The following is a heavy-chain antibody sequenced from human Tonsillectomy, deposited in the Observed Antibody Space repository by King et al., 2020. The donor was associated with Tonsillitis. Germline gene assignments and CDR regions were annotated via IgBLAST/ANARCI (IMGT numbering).Heavy chain of an antibody. J-gene: IGHJ4*02. CDR1: GFTFSSYS. CDR2: ISSSSSYI. CDR3: PRHYDSSGSGFDY. V-gene: IGHV3-21*01. Sequence: VQLVESGGGLVKPGGSLRLSCAASGFTFSSYSMNWVRQAPGKGLEWVSSISSSSSYIYYADSVKGRFTISRDNAKNSLYLQMNSLRAEDTAVYYCPRHYDSSGSGFDYWGQGTLVTVSS. D-gene: IGHD3-22*01.